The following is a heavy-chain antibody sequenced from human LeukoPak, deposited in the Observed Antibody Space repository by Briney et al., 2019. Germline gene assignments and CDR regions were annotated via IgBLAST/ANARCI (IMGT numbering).Heavy chain of an antibody. CDR2: INPNSGGT. CDR1: GYY. J-gene: IGHJ2*01. D-gene: IGHD6-13*01. Sequence: ASVKLSCTASGYYMHWLRQAPGPGLEWMGWINPNSGGTKYAQKFQGRVTMTRDTSISTAYMELSRLRSDDTAVYYCARGKSATAPGSNWYLDLWGRGTLVTVSS. V-gene: IGHV1-2*02. CDR3: ARGKSATAPGSNWYLDL.